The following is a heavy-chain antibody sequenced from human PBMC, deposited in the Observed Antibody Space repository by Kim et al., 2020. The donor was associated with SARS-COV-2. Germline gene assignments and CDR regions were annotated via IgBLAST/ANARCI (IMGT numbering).Heavy chain of an antibody. CDR1: GFTFNIYA. J-gene: IGHJ5*02. D-gene: IGHD3-16*01. Sequence: GGSLRLSCAASGFTFNIYAMAWVRQAPGKGLQWVSGISGSGGSPYHAESVKGRFTISRDNSKNTVSLQMNSLRVEDTAVYYCAKVRSPYVWGSSSFDPWGQRTLVTVSS. CDR3: AKVRSPYVWGSSSFDP. CDR2: ISGSGGSP. V-gene: IGHV3-23*01.